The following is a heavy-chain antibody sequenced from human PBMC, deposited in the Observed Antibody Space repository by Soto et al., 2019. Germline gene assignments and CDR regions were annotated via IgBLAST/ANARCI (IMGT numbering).Heavy chain of an antibody. D-gene: IGHD6-13*01. CDR1: GGTFSSYA. Sequence: QVQLVQSGAEVKKPGSSVKVSCKASGGTFSSYAISWVRQAPGQGLEWMGGSIPIFGTANYAQKFQGRVTITADESTSTAYMELSSLRSEETAVYYCARDRGIAAAGTFQHWGQGTLVTVSS. V-gene: IGHV1-69*12. J-gene: IGHJ1*01. CDR2: SIPIFGTA. CDR3: ARDRGIAAAGTFQH.